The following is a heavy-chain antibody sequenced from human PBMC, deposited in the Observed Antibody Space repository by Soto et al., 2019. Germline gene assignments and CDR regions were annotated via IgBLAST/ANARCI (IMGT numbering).Heavy chain of an antibody. J-gene: IGHJ6*02. CDR3: ARGAIAARRTPMDV. Sequence: SETLSLTCTVSGGSISSYYWSWIRQPPGKGLEWIGYIYYSGSTNYNPSLKSRVTISVDTSKNQFSLKLSSVTAADTAVYYCARGAIAARRTPMDVWGQGTTVTVSS. D-gene: IGHD6-6*01. CDR2: IYYSGST. CDR1: GGSISSYY. V-gene: IGHV4-59*12.